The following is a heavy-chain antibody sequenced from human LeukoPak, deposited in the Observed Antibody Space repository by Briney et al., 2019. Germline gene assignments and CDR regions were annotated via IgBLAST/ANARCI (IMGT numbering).Heavy chain of an antibody. Sequence: ASVKVSCKASGYTFTGYYMHWVRQAPGQGLEWMGRINPNSGGTNYAQKFQGRVTMTEDTSTDTAYMELSSLRSEDTAVYYCATGDYYDSSGLGYWGQGTLVTVSS. V-gene: IGHV1-2*06. D-gene: IGHD3-22*01. J-gene: IGHJ4*02. CDR3: ATGDYYDSSGLGY. CDR2: INPNSGGT. CDR1: GYTFTGYY.